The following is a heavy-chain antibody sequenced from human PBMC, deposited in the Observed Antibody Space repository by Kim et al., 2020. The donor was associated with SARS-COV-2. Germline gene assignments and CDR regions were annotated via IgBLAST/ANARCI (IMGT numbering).Heavy chain of an antibody. J-gene: IGHJ4*02. D-gene: IGHD3-16*01. CDR3: ARDRGIGGGFDY. CDR1: GGSVSSGSYY. V-gene: IGHV4-61*01. CDR2: IYYSGST. Sequence: SETLSLTCTVSGGSVSSGSYYWSWIRQPPGKGLEWIGYIYYSGSTNYNPSLKSRVTISVDTSKNQFSLKLSSVTAADTAVYYCARDRGIGGGFDYWGQGTLVTVSS.